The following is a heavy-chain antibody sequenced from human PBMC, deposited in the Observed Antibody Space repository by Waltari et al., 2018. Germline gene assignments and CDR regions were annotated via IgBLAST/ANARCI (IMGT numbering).Heavy chain of an antibody. Sequence: QLQLQESGPGLVKPSETLSLPCTVPGGSIRSSRYYWGWLRQPPGKGRAWIGSIYYSGSTYYNPSLKSRVTISVDTSKNQFSLKLSSVTAADTAVYYCARHVREYYYDSSGYKFAFDIWGQGTMVTVSS. V-gene: IGHV4-39*01. D-gene: IGHD3-22*01. CDR1: GGSIRSSRYY. CDR2: IYYSGST. J-gene: IGHJ3*02. CDR3: ARHVREYYYDSSGYKFAFDI.